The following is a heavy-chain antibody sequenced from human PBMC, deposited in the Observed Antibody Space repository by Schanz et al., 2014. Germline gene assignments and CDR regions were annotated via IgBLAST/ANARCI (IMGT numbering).Heavy chain of an antibody. V-gene: IGHV3-66*01. CDR1: EFTFSSYK. J-gene: IGHJ4*02. CDR3: ARVHHYDPSGWGYFDY. Sequence: EVQLLDSGGGLVQPGGSLRLSCEASEFTFSSYKMNWVRQAPGKGLEWVSVIYSGIGAYYADSVKDRFTVSRDNSKNTVYLQMNRLRAEDTAVYYCARVHHYDPSGWGYFDYWGQGALVTVSS. D-gene: IGHD3-22*01. CDR2: IYSGIGA.